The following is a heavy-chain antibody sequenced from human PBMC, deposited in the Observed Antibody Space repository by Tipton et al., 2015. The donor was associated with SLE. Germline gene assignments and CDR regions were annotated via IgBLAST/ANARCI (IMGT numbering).Heavy chain of an antibody. CDR1: GGSFGDYY. D-gene: IGHD3-16*01. V-gene: IGHV4-34*01. CDR3: ARSPFNYATY. CDR2: INHSGRT. Sequence: TLSLTCAVYGGSFGDYYWNWIRQPPGKGLEWIGEINHSGRTNYNSSLKSRVTISIDTSKNQLPLKLTSVTAADTAVYYCARSPFNYATYWGQGTLVTVSS. J-gene: IGHJ4*02.